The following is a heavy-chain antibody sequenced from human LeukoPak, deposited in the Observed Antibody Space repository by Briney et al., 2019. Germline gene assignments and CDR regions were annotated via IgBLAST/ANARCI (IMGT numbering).Heavy chain of an antibody. V-gene: IGHV4-59*12. J-gene: IGHJ4*02. CDR1: GGSISSYY. Sequence: PSETLSLTCTVSGGSISSYYWSWIRQPPGKGLEWIGYIYYSGSTNYNPSLKSRVTMSVDTSKNQFSLKLSSVTAADTAVYYCAGWVFDGSGSYFYYWGQGTLVTVSS. CDR2: IYYSGST. CDR3: AGWVFDGSGSYFYY. D-gene: IGHD3-10*01.